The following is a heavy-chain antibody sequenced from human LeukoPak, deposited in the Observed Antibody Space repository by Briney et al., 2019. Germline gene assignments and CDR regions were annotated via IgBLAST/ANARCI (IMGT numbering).Heavy chain of an antibody. CDR1: GYTFNNYG. Sequence: GASVKVSCKASGYTFNNYGISWVRQAPGQGLEWMGWISTYNGNTYHAQKLQGRVTMTRDTSTSTVYMELSSLRSEDTAVYYCARLMDYYDIASAFDIWGQGTMVTVSS. V-gene: IGHV1-18*01. CDR2: ISTYNGNT. CDR3: ARLMDYYDIASAFDI. J-gene: IGHJ3*02. D-gene: IGHD3-22*01.